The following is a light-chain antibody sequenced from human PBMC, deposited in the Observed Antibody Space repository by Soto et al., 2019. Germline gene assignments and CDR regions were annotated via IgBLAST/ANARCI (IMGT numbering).Light chain of an antibody. J-gene: IGKJ1*01. CDR2: QVS. Sequence: DVVMTQSPLSLPVTLGQPASISCRSSQGLVSSDGNTYLNWFQQRPGQSPRRLICQVSNRDSGVPDRFSGSGSGTDFTLKITRVEAEDVGVYYCMQGSHWPWTFGQGTKVEIK. V-gene: IGKV2-30*01. CDR1: QGLVSSDGNTY. CDR3: MQGSHWPWT.